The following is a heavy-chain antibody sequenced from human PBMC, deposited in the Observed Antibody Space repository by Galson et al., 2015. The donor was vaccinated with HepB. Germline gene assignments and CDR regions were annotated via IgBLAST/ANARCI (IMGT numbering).Heavy chain of an antibody. CDR2: INHSGST. D-gene: IGHD6-13*01. CDR1: GGSSSGYY. J-gene: IGHJ5*02. CDR3: ARERAAAGTHWFDP. V-gene: IGHV4-34*01. Sequence: LSLTCAVYGGSSSGYYWSWIRQPPGKGLEWIGEINHSGSTNYNPSLKSRVTISVDTSKNQFSLKLSSVTAADTAVYYCARERAAAGTHWFDPWGQGTLVTVSS.